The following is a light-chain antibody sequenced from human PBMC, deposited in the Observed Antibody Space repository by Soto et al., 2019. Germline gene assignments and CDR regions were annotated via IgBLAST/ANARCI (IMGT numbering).Light chain of an antibody. V-gene: IGKV3-20*01. CDR2: GAS. CDR3: QRHGAT. J-gene: IGKJ1*01. Sequence: EIVLTQSPGTLSLSPGERATLSCRASQSVSSSDLAWYQQKPGQAPRLLIYGASSRATGIPDRFSGSGSGTDFTLTISGLEPEGSAAYYCQRHGATFGQGTKVDIK. CDR1: QSVSSSD.